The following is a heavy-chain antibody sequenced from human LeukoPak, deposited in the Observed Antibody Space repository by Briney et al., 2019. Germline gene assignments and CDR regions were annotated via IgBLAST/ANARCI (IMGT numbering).Heavy chain of an antibody. CDR2: MNPNSGNT. V-gene: IGHV1-8*01. Sequence: ASVKVSCKASGYTFTSYDINWVRQATGQGLEWMGWMNPNSGNTGYAQKFQGRVTMTTDTSTSTAYMELRSLRSDDTAVYYCARDRKTGITRTTCDYWGQGTLVTVSS. CDR1: GYTFTSYD. J-gene: IGHJ4*02. CDR3: ARDRKTGITRTTCDY. D-gene: IGHD1/OR15-1a*01.